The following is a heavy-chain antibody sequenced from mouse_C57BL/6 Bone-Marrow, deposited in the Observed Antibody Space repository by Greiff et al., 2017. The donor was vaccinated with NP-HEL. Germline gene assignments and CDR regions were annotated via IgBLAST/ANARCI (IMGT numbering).Heavy chain of an antibody. Sequence: QVQLKESGAELVRPGASVTLSCKASGYTFTDYEMHWVKQTPVHGLEWIGAIDPETGGTAYNQKFKGKAILTADKSSSTAYMELRSLTSEDSAVYYCTPPYGYDCYFDVWGTGTTVTVSS. CDR3: TPPYGYDCYFDV. CDR1: GYTFTDYE. J-gene: IGHJ1*03. D-gene: IGHD2-2*01. V-gene: IGHV1-15*01. CDR2: IDPETGGT.